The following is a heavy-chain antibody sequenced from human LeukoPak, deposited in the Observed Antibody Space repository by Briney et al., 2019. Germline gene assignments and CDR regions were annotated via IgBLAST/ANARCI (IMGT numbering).Heavy chain of an antibody. CDR2: IIPIFGTA. CDR3: ASGNIAADYYYYMDV. V-gene: IGHV1-69*13. CDR1: GCTFSSYA. Sequence: ASVKVSCKASGCTFSSYAISWVRQAPGQGLEWMGGIIPIFGTANYAQKFQGRVTITADESTSTAYMELSSLRSEDTAVYYCASGNIAADYYYYMDVWGKGTTVTVSS. D-gene: IGHD6-13*01. J-gene: IGHJ6*03.